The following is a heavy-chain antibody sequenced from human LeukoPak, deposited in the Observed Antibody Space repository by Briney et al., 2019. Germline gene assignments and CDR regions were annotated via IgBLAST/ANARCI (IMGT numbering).Heavy chain of an antibody. CDR2: IYTSGST. CDR3: ARDLVGAPGGDY. D-gene: IGHD1-26*01. CDR1: GGSISSSSYY. Sequence: SETLSLTCTVSGGSISSSSYYWSWIRQPAGKGLEWIGRIYTSGSTNYNPSLKSRVTISVDTSKNQFSLKLSSVTAADTAVYYCARDLVGAPGGDYWGQGTLVTVSS. J-gene: IGHJ4*02. V-gene: IGHV4-61*02.